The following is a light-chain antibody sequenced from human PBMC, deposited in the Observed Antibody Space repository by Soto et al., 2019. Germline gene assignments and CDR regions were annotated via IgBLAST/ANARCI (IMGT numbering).Light chain of an antibody. CDR2: DAS. V-gene: IGKV3-11*01. Sequence: EIVLTQAPATLSLSPGEGATLSCRASQSVGTSLAWYQQKPGQPPRLLISDASDRATGIPARFSGGGSGTDFNITNSSLEPEDCGVYYCQQRSNWPPGTFGQGTQVDIK. CDR3: QQRSNWPPGT. J-gene: IGKJ1*01. CDR1: QSVGTS.